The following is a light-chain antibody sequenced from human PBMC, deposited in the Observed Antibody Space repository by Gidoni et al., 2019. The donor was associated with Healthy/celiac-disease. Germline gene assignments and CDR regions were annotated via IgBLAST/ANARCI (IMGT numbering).Light chain of an antibody. CDR2: GAS. CDR3: QQYNNWLWT. V-gene: IGKV3-15*01. J-gene: IGKJ1*01. CDR1: QSVSSN. Sequence: EIVMTQSPATLSVSPGERATLPCRASQSVSSNLAWYQQKPGQAPRLLIYGASTRATGIPARFSGSGSGTEFTLTISSLQSEDFAVYYCQQYNNWLWTFGQXTKVEIK.